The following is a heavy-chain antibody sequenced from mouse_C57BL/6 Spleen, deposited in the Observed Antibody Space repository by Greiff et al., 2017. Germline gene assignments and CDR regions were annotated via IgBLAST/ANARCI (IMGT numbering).Heavy chain of an antibody. CDR3: AREGLPGGAMDY. CDR1: GYSFTNYL. CDR2: INPGSGGT. J-gene: IGHJ4*01. V-gene: IGHV1-54*01. D-gene: IGHD2-4*01. Sequence: QVQLQQSGAELVRPGTSVKVSCKASGYSFTNYLLEWVKQRPGQGLEWIGVINPGSGGTNYNEKFKGKATLTADKSSSTAYMQLSSLTSEDSAVYFCAREGLPGGAMDYWGQGTSVTVSS.